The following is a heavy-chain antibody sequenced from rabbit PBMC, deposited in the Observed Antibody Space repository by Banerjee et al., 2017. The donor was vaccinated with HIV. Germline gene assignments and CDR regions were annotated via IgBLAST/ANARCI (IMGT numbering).Heavy chain of an antibody. CDR1: GFSFSSSYY. V-gene: IGHV1S45*01. Sequence: QEQLVESGGGLVQPEGSLTLTCTASGFSFSSSYYMCWVRQAPGKGLEWIACIYAGSRGSTYYASWAKGRFTISKTSSTTVTLQMTSLTAADTATYFCAREPYDGYGLWGPGTLVTVS. D-gene: IGHD6-1*01. J-gene: IGHJ6*01. CDR3: AREPYDGYGL. CDR2: IYAGSRGST.